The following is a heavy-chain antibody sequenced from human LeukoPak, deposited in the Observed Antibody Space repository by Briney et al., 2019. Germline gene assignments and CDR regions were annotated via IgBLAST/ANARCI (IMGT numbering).Heavy chain of an antibody. V-gene: IGHV4-34*01. CDR2: IDHSGST. CDR1: GGSYSGYY. J-gene: IGHJ6*02. Sequence: SETLSLTCAVYGGSYSGYYWSWIRRTPGKGLEWIGEIDHSGSTNYNPSLKSRVIISADTSKNQFSLNLSSVTAADTAVYYCVVEYYNYDMDVWGQGTTVTVSS. CDR3: VVEYYNYDMDV. D-gene: IGHD1-1*01.